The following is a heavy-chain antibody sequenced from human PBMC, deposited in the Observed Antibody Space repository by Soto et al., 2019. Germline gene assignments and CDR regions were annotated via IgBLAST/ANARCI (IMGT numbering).Heavy chain of an antibody. CDR2: INPNGGST. J-gene: IGHJ4*02. CDR3: TRGRASGDY. Sequence: QVQLVQPGAEVKKPGASVKFSCKASGYIFTNFYIHWVRQAPGQGLEWIGIINPNGGSTNYARNFQGIVTKTRDTSTSPVYMDLSSLRSEDTAVYYCTRGRASGDYWGQGTLITVSS. CDR1: GYIFTNFY. V-gene: IGHV1-46*03.